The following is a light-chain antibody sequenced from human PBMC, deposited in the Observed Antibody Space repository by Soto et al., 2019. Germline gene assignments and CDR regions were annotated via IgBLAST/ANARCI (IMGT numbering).Light chain of an antibody. J-gene: IGLJ2*01. CDR3: NSYTGSSTVV. CDR2: DVS. Sequence: QSALTQPASVSGSPGQSITISCTGTSSDVGGYNYVSWYQHNPGKAPKLMIYDVSNRPSGVSNRFSGSKSGNTASLTISGLQAEDEADYYCNSYTGSSTVVFGGGTKLTV. CDR1: SSDVGGYNY. V-gene: IGLV2-14*03.